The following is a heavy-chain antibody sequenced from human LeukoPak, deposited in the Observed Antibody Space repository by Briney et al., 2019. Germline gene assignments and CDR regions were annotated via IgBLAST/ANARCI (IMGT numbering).Heavy chain of an antibody. CDR1: GFTFGSYW. CDR2: IKQDGSEK. J-gene: IGHJ4*02. CDR3: VGAPAAAISYYFDY. Sequence: GGSLRLSCAASGFTFGSYWMSWVRQAPGKGLGWVANIKQDGSEKYYVDSVKGRFTISRDNAKNSLYLQMNSLRAEDTAVYYCVGAPAAAISYYFDYWGQGPLVTVSS. V-gene: IGHV3-7*04. D-gene: IGHD2-2*01.